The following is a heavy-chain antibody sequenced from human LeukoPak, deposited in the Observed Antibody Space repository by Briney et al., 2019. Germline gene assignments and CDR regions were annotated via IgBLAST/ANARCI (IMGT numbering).Heavy chain of an antibody. CDR2: IKQDGSEI. Sequence: RAGGSLRLSCAASGFSFTSCCISWVRQAPGKGLEWVANIKQDGSEIYYVDSVEGRFTISRDNAKNSLYLQMHSLRAEDTAVYYCARDLSIQLWPLWYYYYYGMDVWGQGTTVTVSS. CDR3: ARDLSIQLWPLWYYYYYGMDV. V-gene: IGHV3-7*05. J-gene: IGHJ6*02. D-gene: IGHD5-18*01. CDR1: GFSFTSCC.